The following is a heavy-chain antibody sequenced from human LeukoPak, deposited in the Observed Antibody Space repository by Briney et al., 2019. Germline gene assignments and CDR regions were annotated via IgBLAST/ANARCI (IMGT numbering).Heavy chain of an antibody. CDR3: AREHRARLYYFDY. Sequence: PSETLSLTCAVSGGSVSSGGYSWSWIRQPPGKGLEWIGYIYHSGSTYYNPSLKSRVTMSVDTSKNQFSLKLSSVTAADTAVYYCAREHRARLYYFDYWGQGTLVTVSS. D-gene: IGHD2-15*01. V-gene: IGHV4-30-2*01. CDR1: GGSVSSGGYS. J-gene: IGHJ4*02. CDR2: IYHSGST.